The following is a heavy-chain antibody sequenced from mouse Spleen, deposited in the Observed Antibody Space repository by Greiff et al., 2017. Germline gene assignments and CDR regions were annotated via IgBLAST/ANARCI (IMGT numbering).Heavy chain of an antibody. D-gene: IGHD3-1*01. CDR2: ISNGGGST. CDR3: ARQGYNYFDY. CDR1: GFTFSDYY. Sequence: EVQLVESGGGLVRPGGSLTLSCAASGFTFSDYYMYWIRQTPEKRLEWVAYISNGGGSTYYPDTVKGRFTISRDNAKNTLYLQMSRLKSEDTAMYYCARQGYNYFDYWGQGTTLTVSS. J-gene: IGHJ2*01. V-gene: IGHV5-12*01.